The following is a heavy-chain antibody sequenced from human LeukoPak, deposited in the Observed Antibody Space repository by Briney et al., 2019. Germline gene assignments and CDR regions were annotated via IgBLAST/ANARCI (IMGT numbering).Heavy chain of an antibody. CDR1: GGSFSGYY. CDR3: ARGSPGTDAFDI. J-gene: IGHJ3*02. Sequence: DPSETLSLTCAVYGGSFSGYYWSWIRQPPGKGLEWIGEVNHSGSTNYNPSLKSRVTISVDTSKNQFSLKLSSVTAADTAVYYCARGSPGTDAFDIWGQGTMVTVSS. V-gene: IGHV4-34*01. D-gene: IGHD1-1*01. CDR2: VNHSGST.